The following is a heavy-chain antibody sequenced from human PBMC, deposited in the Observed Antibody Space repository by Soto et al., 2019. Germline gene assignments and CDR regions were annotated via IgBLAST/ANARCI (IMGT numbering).Heavy chain of an antibody. J-gene: IGHJ5*02. CDR3: ARGLWELESGDWFDP. CDR1: GGSIISSNW. D-gene: IGHD1-1*01. V-gene: IGHV4-4*02. CDR2: IYHSGST. Sequence: SETLSLTCAVSGGSIISSNWWSWVRQPPGKGLEWIGEIYHSGSTNYNPSLKSRVTISVDKSKNQFSLKLSSVTAADTAVYYCARGLWELESGDWFDPWGQGTLVTVSS.